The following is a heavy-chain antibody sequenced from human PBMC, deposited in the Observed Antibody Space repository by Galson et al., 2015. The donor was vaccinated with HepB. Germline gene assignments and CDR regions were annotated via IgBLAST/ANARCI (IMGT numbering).Heavy chain of an antibody. CDR1: GFAFNTHS. CDR3: ARKMLTGTRYGSFDF. D-gene: IGHD1-7*01. V-gene: IGHV3-21*01. Sequence: SLRLSCAASGFAFNTHSMNWVRQAPGKGLEWVSSIFSDSSNIFYADSLKGRFTISRDNAKNSLYLQMHSLRAEDTAIYYCARKMLTGTRYGSFDFWGQGTLVTVSS. J-gene: IGHJ4*02. CDR2: IFSDSSNI.